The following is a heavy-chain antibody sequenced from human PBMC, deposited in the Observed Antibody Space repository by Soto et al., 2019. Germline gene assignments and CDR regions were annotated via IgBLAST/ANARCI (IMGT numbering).Heavy chain of an antibody. J-gene: IGHJ3*02. Sequence: SETLSLTCTVSGGSISSGGYYWSWIRQHPGKGLEWIGYIYYSGSTYYNPSLKSRITINPDTSKNQFSLQLNSVTPEDTAVYYCARGEERGYGDYPDAFDIWGQGTMVTVSS. CDR3: ARGEERGYGDYPDAFDI. CDR2: IYYSGST. V-gene: IGHV4-31*03. CDR1: GGSISSGGYY. D-gene: IGHD4-17*01.